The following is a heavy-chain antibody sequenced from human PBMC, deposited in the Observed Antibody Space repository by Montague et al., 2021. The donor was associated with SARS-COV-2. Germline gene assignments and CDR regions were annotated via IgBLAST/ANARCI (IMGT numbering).Heavy chain of an antibody. CDR3: ARVISRQSNVVAVGRYYFDY. D-gene: IGHD2-15*01. CDR2: IYYSGST. J-gene: IGHJ4*02. V-gene: IGHV4-39*07. Sequence: SETLSLTCTVSGGSISSSSYYWGWIRQPPGKGLEWIGSIYYSGSTYYNPSLKSRVTISVDTSKNQFSLKLSSVTAADTAVYYCARVISRQSNVVAVGRYYFDYWGQGTLVTVSP. CDR1: GGSISSSSYY.